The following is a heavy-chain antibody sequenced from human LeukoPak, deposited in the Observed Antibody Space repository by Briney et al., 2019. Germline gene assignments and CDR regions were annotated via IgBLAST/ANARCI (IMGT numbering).Heavy chain of an antibody. V-gene: IGHV1-18*01. CDR2: ISAHTGKS. CDR1: GYTFSIYG. CDR3: ARDGKGRFDFRENDY. Sequence: ASVTVSCKASGYTFSIYGITWVRQAPGQGLEWMGWISAHTGKSDYAQKFQNRVTMTADTATSTAYMELRSLGSDDTAVYYCARDGKGRFDFRENDYWGQGTLVTVSS. D-gene: IGHD3-3*01. J-gene: IGHJ4*02.